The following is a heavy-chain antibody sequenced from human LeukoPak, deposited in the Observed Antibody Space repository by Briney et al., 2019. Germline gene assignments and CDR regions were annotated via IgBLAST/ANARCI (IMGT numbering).Heavy chain of an antibody. J-gene: IGHJ6*03. D-gene: IGHD2-2*01. CDR3: ARGNCSSTSCYGPSLFGYYYYYMDV. CDR1: GYSISSGYY. Sequence: PSETLSLTCAVSGYSISSGYYWGWIRKPPGKGLEWIGSIYHSGSTSYNPSLKRRVTISVDTSKNQFSLKLSSVTAAGTAVYYCARGNCSSTSCYGPSLFGYYYYYMDVWGKGTTVTVSS. V-gene: IGHV4-38-2*01. CDR2: IYHSGST.